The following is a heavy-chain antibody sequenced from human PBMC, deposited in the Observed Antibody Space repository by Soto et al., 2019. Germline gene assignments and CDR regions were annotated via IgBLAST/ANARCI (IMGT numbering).Heavy chain of an antibody. CDR3: ARQMFRYGKSYRYYGMDV. CDR2: IYPGDSET. D-gene: IGHD5-18*01. CDR1: GYSFTSYW. J-gene: IGHJ6*02. V-gene: IGHV5-51*01. Sequence: PGESLKISCKGSGYSFTSYWIGWVRQMPGKGLEWMGIIYPGDSETRYSPSFQGQVTISADKSITTAYLQWSSLEASDTAMYYCARQMFRYGKSYRYYGMDVWGQGTTVTVSS.